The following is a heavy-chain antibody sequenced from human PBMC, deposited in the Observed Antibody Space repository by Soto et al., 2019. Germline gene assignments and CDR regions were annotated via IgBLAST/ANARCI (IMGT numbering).Heavy chain of an antibody. Sequence: SETLSLTCTVSGGSISSYYWSWIRQPPGKGLEWIGYIYYSGSTNYNPSLKSRVTISVDTSKNQFSLKLSSVTAADTAVYYCARVRQQLVHQLLYDYYYYMDVWGKGTTVTVSS. D-gene: IGHD6-13*01. CDR2: IYYSGST. CDR3: ARVRQQLVHQLLYDYYYYMDV. V-gene: IGHV4-59*01. J-gene: IGHJ6*03. CDR1: GGSISSYY.